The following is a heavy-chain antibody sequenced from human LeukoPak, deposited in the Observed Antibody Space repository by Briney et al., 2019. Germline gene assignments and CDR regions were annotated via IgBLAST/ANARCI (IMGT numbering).Heavy chain of an antibody. V-gene: IGHV4-59*12. Sequence: SETLSLTCTVSGGSISSYYWSWIRQPPGKGLEWIGYIYYSGSTNYNPSLKSRVTISVDKSKNQFSLKLSSVTAADTAVYYCARYYDILSALGYWGQGTLVTVSS. CDR3: ARYYDILSALGY. D-gene: IGHD3-9*01. CDR2: IYYSGST. J-gene: IGHJ4*02. CDR1: GGSISSYY.